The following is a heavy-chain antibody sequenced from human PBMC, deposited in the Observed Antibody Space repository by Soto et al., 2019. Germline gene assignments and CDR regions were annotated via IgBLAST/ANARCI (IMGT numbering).Heavy chain of an antibody. Sequence: PSETLSLTCTVSGGSISSSSYYWGWIRQPPGKGLEWIGSIYYSGSTYYNPSLKSRVTISVDTSKNQFSLKLSSVTAADTAVYYCARNIVGATKWFDPWGQGTLVTSPQ. CDR1: GGSISSSSYY. V-gene: IGHV4-39*01. D-gene: IGHD1-26*01. CDR3: ARNIVGATKWFDP. CDR2: IYYSGST. J-gene: IGHJ5*02.